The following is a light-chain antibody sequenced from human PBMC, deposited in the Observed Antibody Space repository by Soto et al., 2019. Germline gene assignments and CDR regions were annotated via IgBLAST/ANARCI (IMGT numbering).Light chain of an antibody. J-gene: IGKJ4*01. CDR2: AAS. CDR1: QGISSY. V-gene: IGKV1-9*01. CDR3: QQLNSYPFT. Sequence: DIQLTQSPSFLSASVGDRVTLTCRASQGISSYLAWYQQKPGKAPKLLIYAASTLQSGVPSRFSGSGSGTEFTLTISSLQPEDFATYYCQQLNSYPFTFGGGTKVEIK.